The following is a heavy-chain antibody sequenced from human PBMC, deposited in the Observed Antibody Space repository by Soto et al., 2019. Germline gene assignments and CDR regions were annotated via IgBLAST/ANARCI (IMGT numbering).Heavy chain of an antibody. V-gene: IGHV4-59*08. CDR2: IYYSGST. D-gene: IGHD3-22*01. Sequence: PSETLSLTCTVSGGSISSYYWSWIRQPPGKGLEGIGYIYYSGSTNYNPSLKSRVTISVDTSKNQFSLKLSSVTAADTAVYYCARLNYDNIWFDPWGQGTLVTVSS. J-gene: IGHJ5*02. CDR3: ARLNYDNIWFDP. CDR1: GGSISSYY.